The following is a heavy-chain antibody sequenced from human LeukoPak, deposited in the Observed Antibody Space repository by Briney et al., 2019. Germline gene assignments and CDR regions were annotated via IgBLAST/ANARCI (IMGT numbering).Heavy chain of an antibody. V-gene: IGHV1-69*04. CDR3: ARDVNSYGRTLPFDY. D-gene: IGHD5-18*01. CDR1: GGTFSSYA. Sequence: WASVKVSCKASGGTFSSYAISWVRQAPGQGLEWMGRIIPIFGIANYAQKFQGRATITADKSTSTAYMELSSLRSEDTAVYYCARDVNSYGRTLPFDYWGQGTLVTVSS. CDR2: IIPIFGIA. J-gene: IGHJ4*02.